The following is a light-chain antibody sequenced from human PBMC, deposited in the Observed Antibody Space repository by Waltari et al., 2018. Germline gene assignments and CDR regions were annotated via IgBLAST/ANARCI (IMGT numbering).Light chain of an antibody. V-gene: IGLV1-44*01. CDR3: GAWDDSLNGYV. J-gene: IGLJ1*01. Sequence: QSVLTQPPSASGTPGQRVAIPCPRSSSNIQPTTVEWYQQLPRTAPKLIIYSDNQRPSGVTDRFSGSKSGTSASLAISGLQSEDEADYYCGAWDDSLNGYVFGTGTKVTVL. CDR1: SSNIQPTT. CDR2: SDN.